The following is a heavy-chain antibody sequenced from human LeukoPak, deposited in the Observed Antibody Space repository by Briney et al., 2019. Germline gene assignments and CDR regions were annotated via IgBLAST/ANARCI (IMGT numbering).Heavy chain of an antibody. CDR3: ARHASGSYYDDYHYYMDV. V-gene: IGHV4-39*01. CDR1: GGSISSSSYY. CDR2: IYYSGST. Sequence: SETLSLTCTVSGGSISSSSYYWGWIRQPPGKGLEWIGSIYYSGSTYYNPSLKSRVTISVDTSKNQFSLKLSSVTAADTAVYYCARHASGSYYDDYHYYMDVWGKGTTGTVSS. J-gene: IGHJ6*03. D-gene: IGHD1-26*01.